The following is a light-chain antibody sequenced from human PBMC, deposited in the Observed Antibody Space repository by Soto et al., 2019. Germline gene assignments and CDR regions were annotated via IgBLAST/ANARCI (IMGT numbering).Light chain of an antibody. CDR1: QSVRTS. CDR2: DAS. V-gene: IGKV3-11*01. Sequence: EVPLTHSRDTLSLSPGEGATISCRASQSVRTSLTWYQHKPGQAPRLVIYDASLRANGVPARFGGSGSGTDFTLTINSLEPEDVATYYCQKYNNVPATFGLGTRLEI. CDR3: QKYNNVPAT. J-gene: IGKJ5*01.